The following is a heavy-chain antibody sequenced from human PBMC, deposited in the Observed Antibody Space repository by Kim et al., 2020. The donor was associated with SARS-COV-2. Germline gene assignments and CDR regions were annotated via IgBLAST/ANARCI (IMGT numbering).Heavy chain of an antibody. CDR3: VRGKGQL. V-gene: IGHV3-72*01. J-gene: IGHJ4*02. CDR2: NRYTT. Sequence: NRYTTEYAASVKGRFTISRNDSKNALYLQMSSLKTEDWAVYYCVRGKGQLWGQGTLVTVSS. D-gene: IGHD6-19*01.